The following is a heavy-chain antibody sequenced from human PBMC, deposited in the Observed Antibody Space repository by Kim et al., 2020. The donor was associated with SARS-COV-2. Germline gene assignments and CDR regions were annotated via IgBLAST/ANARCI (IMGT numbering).Heavy chain of an antibody. CDR1: GFTFSSYG. CDR2: ISYDGSNK. Sequence: GGSLRLSCAASGFTFSSYGMHWVRQAPGKGLEWVAVISYDGSNKYYADSVKGRFTISRDNSKNTLYLQMNSLRAEDTAVYYCAKDIETAFDIWGQGTMVTVSS. J-gene: IGHJ3*02. D-gene: IGHD1-26*01. V-gene: IGHV3-30*18. CDR3: AKDIETAFDI.